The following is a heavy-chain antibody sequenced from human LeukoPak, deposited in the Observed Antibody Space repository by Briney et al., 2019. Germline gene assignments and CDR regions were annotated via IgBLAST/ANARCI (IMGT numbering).Heavy chain of an antibody. CDR2: IWYDGSNK. Sequence: PGGSLRLSCAASGFTFSSYGMPWVRQAPGKGLEWVAVIWYDGSNKYYADSVKGRFTISRDNSKNTLYLQMNRLRAEDTAVYYCARDGLAYCGGDCYDFDYWGQGTLVTVSS. D-gene: IGHD2-21*02. V-gene: IGHV3-33*01. CDR1: GFTFSSYG. CDR3: ARDGLAYCGGDCYDFDY. J-gene: IGHJ4*02.